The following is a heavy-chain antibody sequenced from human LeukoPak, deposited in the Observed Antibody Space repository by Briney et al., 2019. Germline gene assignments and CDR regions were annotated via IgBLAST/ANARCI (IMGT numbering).Heavy chain of an antibody. J-gene: IGHJ1*01. CDR2: IKSDGGT. CDR1: GFTFSTYW. CDR3: ARAPSEIGGYYPEYFRH. V-gene: IGHV3-74*01. Sequence: GGSLRLSCAASGFTFSTYWMHWVRQAPGKGLVWVSRIKSDGGTNYADSEKGRFTISRDNAKKTVSLQMNSLRPEDTGVYYCARAPSEIGGYYPEYFRHWGQGTLVTVSS. D-gene: IGHD3-22*01.